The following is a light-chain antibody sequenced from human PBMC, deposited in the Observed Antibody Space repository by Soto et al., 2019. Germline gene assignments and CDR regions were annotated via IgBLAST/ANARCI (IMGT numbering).Light chain of an antibody. CDR1: ALPKKY. J-gene: IGLJ6*01. Sequence: SYELTQPPSVSVSLGQMARITCSGEALPKKYAYWYQQKPGQFPVLVIYKDSERPSGIPERFSGSSSGTIVTLTISGVQAEDEADYYCLSADSSGTYPGYVFGSGTQLTVL. V-gene: IGLV3-16*01. CDR3: LSADSSGTYPGYV. CDR2: KDS.